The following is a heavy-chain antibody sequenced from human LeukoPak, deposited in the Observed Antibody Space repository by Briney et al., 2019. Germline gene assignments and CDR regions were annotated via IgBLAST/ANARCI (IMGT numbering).Heavy chain of an antibody. J-gene: IGHJ4*02. CDR1: GITLSNYG. Sequence: GGSPRLSCAVSGITLSNYGMSWVRQAPGKGLEWVAGISDSGGSTKYADSVKGRFTISRDNPKNTLSLQMSSLRAEDTAVYFCAKRGVVIRVFLVGFHKEAYYFDSWGQGALVTVSS. V-gene: IGHV3-23*01. D-gene: IGHD3-10*01. CDR3: AKRGVVIRVFLVGFHKEAYYFDS. CDR2: ISDSGGST.